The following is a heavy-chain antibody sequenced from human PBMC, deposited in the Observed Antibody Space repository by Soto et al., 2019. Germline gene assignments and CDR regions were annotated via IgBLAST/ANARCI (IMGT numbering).Heavy chain of an antibody. CDR3: ARAKGGSYFVY. Sequence: XGSLRLSCAASGFTFSSYWMSWVRQAPGKGLEWVANIKQDGSEKYYVDSVKGRFTISRDNAKNSLYLQMNSLRAEDTAVYYCARAKGGSYFVYWGQGTLVTVSS. V-gene: IGHV3-7*01. CDR1: GFTFSSYW. D-gene: IGHD1-26*01. CDR2: IKQDGSEK. J-gene: IGHJ4*02.